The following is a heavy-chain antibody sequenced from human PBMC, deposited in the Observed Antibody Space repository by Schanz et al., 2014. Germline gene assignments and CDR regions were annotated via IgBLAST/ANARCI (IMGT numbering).Heavy chain of an antibody. V-gene: IGHV3-33*01. CDR3: ARDMTSMGESGFYYYGMDV. Sequence: VQLVESGGGLVQPGGSLRLSCATSGFTFSRFGMHWVRQAPGKGPEWVALVWSDGNTKYYVDSVKGRFTISRDNPKNTLYLQMNSLRAEDTAVYYCARDMTSMGESGFYYYGMDVWGQGTTATVSS. CDR1: GFTFSRFG. D-gene: IGHD1-26*01. CDR2: VWSDGNTK. J-gene: IGHJ6*02.